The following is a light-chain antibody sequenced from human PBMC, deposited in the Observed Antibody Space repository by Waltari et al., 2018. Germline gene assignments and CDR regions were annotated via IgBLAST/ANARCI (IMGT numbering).Light chain of an antibody. CDR1: SGDHGHYKL. CDR2: DVS. J-gene: IGLJ3*02. V-gene: IGLV2-14*02. CDR3: SSYTTASSWV. Sequence: QSAPTQPPSVFGSPGQSITISCTGTSGDHGHYKLVPWYQQEPGRAPKLIDYDVSQRPSGVSNRFSGSKSGNTASLTISGLQAEDEADYYCSSYTTASSWVFGGGTKLTVL.